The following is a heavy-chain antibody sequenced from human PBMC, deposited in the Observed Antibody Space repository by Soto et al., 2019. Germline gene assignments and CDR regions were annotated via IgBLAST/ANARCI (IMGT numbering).Heavy chain of an antibody. D-gene: IGHD3-22*01. Sequence: GGSLRLSCAASGFTFSSYAMHWVRQAPGKGLEWVAVISYDGSNKYYADSVKGRFTISRDNSKNTLYLQMNSLRAEDTAVYYCARVPTYYYDSSGNPPKDYWGQGTLVTVSS. CDR3: ARVPTYYYDSSGNPPKDY. V-gene: IGHV3-30-3*01. CDR1: GFTFSSYA. CDR2: ISYDGSNK. J-gene: IGHJ4*02.